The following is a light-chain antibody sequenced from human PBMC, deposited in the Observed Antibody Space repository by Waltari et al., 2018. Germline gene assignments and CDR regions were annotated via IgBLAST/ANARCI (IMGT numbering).Light chain of an antibody. J-gene: IGKJ2*01. CDR1: QSVSSD. CDR3: QQYNEWPPYT. CDR2: GAS. Sequence: IVMTQSPATLAVSPGDRATLPCRASQSVSSDVAWYQQKPGQAPRLLIYGASTRATGIPARFSGSGSATEFTLTISSLQSEDFAIYYCQQYNEWPPYTFGQGTKLEIK. V-gene: IGKV3-15*01.